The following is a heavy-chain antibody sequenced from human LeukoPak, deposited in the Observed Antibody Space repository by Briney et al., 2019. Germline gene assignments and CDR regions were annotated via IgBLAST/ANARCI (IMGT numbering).Heavy chain of an antibody. J-gene: IGHJ6*02. Sequence: GRSLRLSCAASGFTFSTYAMSWVRQAPGKGLEWDSAISGSGDSTYYADSVKGRFTISRDNSKNTLYLQMNSLRAEDTAVYYCAKGQVGWYYFTMDVWGQGTTVTVSS. CDR3: AKGQVGWYYFTMDV. V-gene: IGHV3-23*01. CDR2: ISGSGDST. CDR1: GFTFSTYA. D-gene: IGHD6-19*01.